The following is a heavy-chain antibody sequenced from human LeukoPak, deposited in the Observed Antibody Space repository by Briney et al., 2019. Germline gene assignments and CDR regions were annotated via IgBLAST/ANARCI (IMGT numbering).Heavy chain of an antibody. CDR2: IRYDGSNK. CDR1: GFTFSSYG. V-gene: IGHV3-30*02. D-gene: IGHD3-9*01. J-gene: IGHJ4*02. CDR3: AKDYDILTGYYSYFDY. Sequence: LGGSLRLSCAASGFTFSSYGMHWVRQAPGKGLEWVAFIRYDGSNKYYADSVKGRFTISRDNSKNTLYLQMNSLRAEDTAVYYCAKDYDILTGYYSYFDYWGQGTLVTVSS.